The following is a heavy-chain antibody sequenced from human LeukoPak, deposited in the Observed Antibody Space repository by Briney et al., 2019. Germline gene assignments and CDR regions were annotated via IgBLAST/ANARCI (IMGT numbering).Heavy chain of an antibody. CDR3: AKDRDVDIVATVPHY. CDR2: ISDSGDSP. CDR1: GFTFSSFV. V-gene: IGHV3-23*01. Sequence: GGSLRLSCAASGFTFSSFVMHWVRQAPGKGLEWVSTISDSGDSPYYADSVKGRFTISRDNSKNTLYLQMNSLRAEDTAVYYCAKDRDVDIVATVPHYWGQGTLVTVSS. D-gene: IGHD5-12*01. J-gene: IGHJ4*02.